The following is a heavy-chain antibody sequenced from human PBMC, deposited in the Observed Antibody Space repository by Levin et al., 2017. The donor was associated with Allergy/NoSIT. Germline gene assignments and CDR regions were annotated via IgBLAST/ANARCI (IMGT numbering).Heavy chain of an antibody. CDR3: AKDLKGGDSSGYTYHLFDY. J-gene: IGHJ4*02. V-gene: IGHV3-30*18. Sequence: GGSLRLSCAASGFTFSSYGMHWVRQAPGKGLEWVAVISYDGSNKYYADSVKGRFTISRDNSKNTLYLQMNSLRAEDTAVYYCAKDLKGGDSSGYTYHLFDYWGQGTLVTVSS. CDR2: ISYDGSNK. D-gene: IGHD3-22*01. CDR1: GFTFSSYG.